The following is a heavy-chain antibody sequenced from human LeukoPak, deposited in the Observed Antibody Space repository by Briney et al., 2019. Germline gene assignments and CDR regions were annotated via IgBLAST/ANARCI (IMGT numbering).Heavy chain of an antibody. Sequence: GGSLRLSCAASGFTFSSYWMSWVRQAPGKGLEWVANIKQDGSEKYYVDSVKGRFTISRDNAKNSLYLQMNSLRAEDTAVYYCARDRVADGALMVLDYWGQGTLVTVSS. V-gene: IGHV3-7*01. D-gene: IGHD2-8*01. CDR3: ARDRVADGALMVLDY. J-gene: IGHJ4*02. CDR2: IKQDGSEK. CDR1: GFTFSSYW.